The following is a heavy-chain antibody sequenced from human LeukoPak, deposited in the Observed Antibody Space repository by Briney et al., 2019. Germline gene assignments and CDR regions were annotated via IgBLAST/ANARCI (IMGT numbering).Heavy chain of an antibody. CDR3: AKDGHEGWSVVDATHAFDI. CDR1: GFTFSSYA. CDR2: ISGIGGST. D-gene: IGHD2-15*01. V-gene: IGHV3-23*01. J-gene: IGHJ3*02. Sequence: GGSLRLSGAASGFTFSSYAMSWVRQAPVKGLEWVSAISGIGGSTYYADSVKGRFTISRDNSKNTLYLQMNSLRAEDTAVYYCAKDGHEGWSVVDATHAFDIWGQGTMVTVSS.